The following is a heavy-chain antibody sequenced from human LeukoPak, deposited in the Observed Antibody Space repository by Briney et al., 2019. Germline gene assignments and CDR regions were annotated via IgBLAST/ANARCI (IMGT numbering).Heavy chain of an antibody. CDR2: IWYDGRNK. Sequence: PGGSLRLSCVASGFVFSNYGMHWVRQAPGKGLEWVAGIWYDGRNKYYVDSVKGRFTISRDNAKNSLYLQMNSLRAEDTAVYYCARVITGTTKEDWFDPWGQGTLVTVSS. CDR3: ARVITGTTKEDWFDP. CDR1: GFVFSNYG. V-gene: IGHV3-33*01. D-gene: IGHD1-7*01. J-gene: IGHJ5*02.